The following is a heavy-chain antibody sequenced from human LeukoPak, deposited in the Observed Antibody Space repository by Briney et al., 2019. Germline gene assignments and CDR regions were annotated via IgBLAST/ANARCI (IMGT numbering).Heavy chain of an antibody. CDR1: GLTFSSYA. J-gene: IGHJ4*02. CDR3: AKDSVVGATSGLFDY. D-gene: IGHD1-26*01. V-gene: IGHV3-23*01. CDR2: ISGSGGNT. Sequence: GGSLRLSCAASGLTFSSYAMSWVRQAPGKGLEWVSAISGSGGNTYYADSVKGRFTISRDNSKNTLYLQMNSLRAEDTAVYYCAKDSVVGATSGLFDYWGQGTLVTVSS.